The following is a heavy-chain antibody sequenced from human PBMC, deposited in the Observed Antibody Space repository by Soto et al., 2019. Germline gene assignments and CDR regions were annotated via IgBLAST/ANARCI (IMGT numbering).Heavy chain of an antibody. D-gene: IGHD2-15*01. CDR2: ISYSGTT. CDR3: ARGGASSKWFDP. J-gene: IGHJ5*02. CDR1: GGSISSSTYY. V-gene: IGHV4-39*07. Sequence: SETLSLTCTVSGGSISSSTYYWDWIRQPPGKGPEWIAFISYSGTTSYNPSLRSRVTISADTSKSQFSLNLSSVTAADTAVYYCARGGASSKWFDPWGQGILVTVSS.